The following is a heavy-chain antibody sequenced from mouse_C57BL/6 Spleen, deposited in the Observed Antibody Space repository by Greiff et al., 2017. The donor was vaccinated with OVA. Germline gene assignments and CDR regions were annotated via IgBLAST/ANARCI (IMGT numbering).Heavy chain of an antibody. CDR1: GFTFTDYY. CDR2: IRNKANGYTT. CDR3: ARYSYDYDIGYYFDY. J-gene: IGHJ2*01. Sequence: EVKVEESGGGLVQPGGSLSLSCAASGFTFTDYYMSWVRQPPGKALEWLGFIRNKANGYTTEYSASVQGRFTISRDNSPSILYLQMNALRAEDSATYYCARYSYDYDIGYYFDYWGQGTTLTVSS. V-gene: IGHV7-3*01. D-gene: IGHD2-4*01.